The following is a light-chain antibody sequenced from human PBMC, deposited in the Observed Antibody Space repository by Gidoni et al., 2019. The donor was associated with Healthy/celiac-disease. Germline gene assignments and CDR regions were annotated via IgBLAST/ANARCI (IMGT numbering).Light chain of an antibody. CDR3: QQYGSSPPLT. CDR1: QSVSSSY. CDR2: GAS. V-gene: IGKV3-20*01. J-gene: IGKJ4*01. Sequence: EIVLTQSPGTLSLSPGERATLSCRASQSVSSSYLAWYQQKPGQAPRLLIYGASSRATGIPDRFIGSGSVTDFTLTISRLEPEDFAVYYCQQYGSSPPLTFGGGTKVEIK.